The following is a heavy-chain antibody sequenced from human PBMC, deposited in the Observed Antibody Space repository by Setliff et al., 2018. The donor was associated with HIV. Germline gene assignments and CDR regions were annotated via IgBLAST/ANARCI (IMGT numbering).Heavy chain of an antibody. J-gene: IGHJ4*02. Sequence: ASVKVSCKASGDTFTTYALHWVRQAPGQRLEWMGWINAGNGDTKSSQKFQGRVTITRDTSASTAYMELSGLRSEDTGVYYCAIGSSNWPHRPNNYYFDYWGQGTPVTISS. CDR2: INAGNGDT. D-gene: IGHD6-13*01. CDR1: GDTFTTYA. V-gene: IGHV1-3*01. CDR3: AIGSSNWPHRPNNYYFDY.